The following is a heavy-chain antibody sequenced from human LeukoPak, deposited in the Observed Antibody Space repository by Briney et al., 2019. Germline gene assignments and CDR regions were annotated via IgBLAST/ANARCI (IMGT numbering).Heavy chain of an antibody. D-gene: IGHD4-17*01. Sequence: GGSLRLSCAASGFTLSTYSMSWVRQAPGKGLELVSYISSSSSSIFYADSVKGRFTISRDNAKNSLYLQMNSLRAEDTAVYYCARDLASDYSGDSPFDYWGQGTLVTLSS. CDR1: GFTLSTYS. CDR3: ARDLASDYSGDSPFDY. J-gene: IGHJ4*02. CDR2: ISSSSSSI. V-gene: IGHV3-48*04.